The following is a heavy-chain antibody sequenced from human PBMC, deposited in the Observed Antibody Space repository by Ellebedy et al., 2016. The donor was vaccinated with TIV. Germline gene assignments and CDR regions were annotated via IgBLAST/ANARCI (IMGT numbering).Heavy chain of an antibody. CDR2: IGTTGNTV. D-gene: IGHD3-16*01. V-gene: IGHV3-48*02. CDR3: ARVRGTYAYGMDV. CDR1: GLTFSSHS. Sequence: PGGSLRLSCAASGLTFSSHSMNWVRQAPAKGLEWVSCIGTTGNTVYYADSVKGRFTISRDNAMNSLYLEMNSLRDEDTAVYYCARVRGTYAYGMDVWGQGTTVTVSS. J-gene: IGHJ6*02.